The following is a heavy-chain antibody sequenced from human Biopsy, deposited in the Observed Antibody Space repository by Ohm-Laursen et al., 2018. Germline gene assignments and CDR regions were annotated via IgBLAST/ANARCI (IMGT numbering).Heavy chain of an antibody. V-gene: IGHV1-46*01. CDR3: ARDRIGGRGDPPDH. CDR1: GYTFITYY. J-gene: IGHJ4*02. D-gene: IGHD3-10*01. CDR2: INPSGGST. Sequence: ASVKVSCKAFGYTFITYYVKWVRQTPGQGLEWMGKINPSGGSTSYAQKFQGRVTMTRDTSTTTVYMELSSLRSEDTAVYYCARDRIGGRGDPPDHWGQGTLVTVSS.